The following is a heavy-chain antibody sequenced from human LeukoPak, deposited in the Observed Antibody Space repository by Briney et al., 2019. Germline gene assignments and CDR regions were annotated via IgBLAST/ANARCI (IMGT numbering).Heavy chain of an antibody. D-gene: IGHD3-9*01. Sequence: SETLSLTCTVSGGSISSYYWSWLRQPPGKGLEWIGYIYYSGSTNYNPSLKSRVTISVDTSKNQFSLKLSSVTAADTAVYYCARYYDILSGEFDYWGQGTLVTVSS. CDR1: GGSISSYY. CDR2: IYYSGST. J-gene: IGHJ4*02. V-gene: IGHV4-59*01. CDR3: ARYYDILSGEFDY.